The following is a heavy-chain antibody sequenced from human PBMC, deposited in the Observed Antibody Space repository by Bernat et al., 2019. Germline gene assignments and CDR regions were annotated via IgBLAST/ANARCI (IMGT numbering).Heavy chain of an antibody. D-gene: IGHD3-3*01. V-gene: IGHV1-69*17. CDR1: GYTFTGYY. CDR3: ARGGYYDFWSGSFDY. Sequence: QVQLVQSGAEVKKPGASVKVSCKASGYTFTGYYMHWVRQAPGQGLEWMGGIIPIFGIANYAQKFQGRVTITADKSTSTAYMELSSLRSEDTAVYYCARGGYYDFWSGSFDYWGQGTLVTVSS. J-gene: IGHJ4*02. CDR2: IIPIFGIA.